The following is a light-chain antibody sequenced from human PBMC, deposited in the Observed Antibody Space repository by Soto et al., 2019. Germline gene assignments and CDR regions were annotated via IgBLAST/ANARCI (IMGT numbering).Light chain of an antibody. CDR3: QQYGSSPPYT. J-gene: IGKJ2*01. CDR1: QTVSSNS. Sequence: EIVLTQSPGTLSLSPGERATLSCRASQTVSSNSLAWYQQKPGQAPRLLIYGASSRATGIPDRFSGSGSGTDFTLTISRLEPEDFTVYYCQQYGSSPPYTFGQGTKLEI. CDR2: GAS. V-gene: IGKV3-20*01.